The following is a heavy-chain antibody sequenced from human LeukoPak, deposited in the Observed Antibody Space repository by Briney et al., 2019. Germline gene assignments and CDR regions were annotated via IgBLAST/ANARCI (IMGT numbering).Heavy chain of an antibody. Sequence: GGSLRLSCAASGFTFSSNAMSWVRQAPGKGLEWVSAISGSGGSTYYADSVKGRFTISRDNSKNTLYLQMNSLRAEDTAVYYCAKDLNFWSSYRFDYWGQGTLVTVSS. D-gene: IGHD3-3*01. V-gene: IGHV3-23*01. CDR2: ISGSGGST. CDR3: AKDLNFWSSYRFDY. J-gene: IGHJ4*02. CDR1: GFTFSSNA.